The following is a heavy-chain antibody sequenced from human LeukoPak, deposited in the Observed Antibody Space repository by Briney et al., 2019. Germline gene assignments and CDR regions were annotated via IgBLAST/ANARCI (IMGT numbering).Heavy chain of an antibody. CDR1: GGSFSGYY. CDR2: INHSGST. Sequence: SETLSLTCAVYGGSFSGYYWGWIRQPPGKGLEWIGEINHSGSTNYNPSLKSRVTISVDTSKNQSSRKLSSVTAADTAVYYCARLSYYDSSGYYRGPNWFDPWGQGTLVTVSS. J-gene: IGHJ5*02. V-gene: IGHV4-34*01. D-gene: IGHD3-22*01. CDR3: ARLSYYDSSGYYRGPNWFDP.